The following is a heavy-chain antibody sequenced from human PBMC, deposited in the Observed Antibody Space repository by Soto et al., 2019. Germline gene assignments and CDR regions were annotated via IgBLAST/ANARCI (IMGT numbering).Heavy chain of an antibody. D-gene: IGHD6-13*01. CDR3: ARDPQDSSSWYGSFDAFDI. V-gene: IGHV3-21*01. J-gene: IGHJ3*02. CDR2: ISSSSSYI. CDR1: GFTFSSYS. Sequence: EVQLVESGGGLVKPGGSLRLSCAASGFTFSSYSMNWVRQAPGKGLEWVSSISSSSSYIYYADSVKGRFTISRDNAKNSMYMQINSLRAEDPAVYYCARDPQDSSSWYGSFDAFDIWGQGTMVTVSS.